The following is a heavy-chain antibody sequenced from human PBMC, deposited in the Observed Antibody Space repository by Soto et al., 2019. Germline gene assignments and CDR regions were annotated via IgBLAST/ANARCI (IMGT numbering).Heavy chain of an antibody. D-gene: IGHD2-2*01. V-gene: IGHV3-9*01. CDR1: GFTVGGYA. J-gene: IGHJ4*02. Sequence: PGGSLRLSCAASGFTVGGYAMHWVRQAPGKGLEWVSGISWNSGSIGYADSVKGRFTISRDNAKNSLYLQMNSLRAEDTALYYCAKAPYCSSTSCYPYYFDYWGQGTLVTVSS. CDR2: ISWNSGSI. CDR3: AKAPYCSSTSCYPYYFDY.